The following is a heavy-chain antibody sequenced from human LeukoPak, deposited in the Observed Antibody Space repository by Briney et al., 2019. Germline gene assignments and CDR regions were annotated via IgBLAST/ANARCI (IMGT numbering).Heavy chain of an antibody. Sequence: PGGSLRLSCAASGFTFSSYAMSWVRQAPGKALEWVSPISATSGSTFYADSVKGRFTISRDNSKNTLYLQMNSLRADDTAVYYGARSGYNYNAFDPWGQGTLVTVSS. CDR1: GFTFSSYA. D-gene: IGHD5-24*01. V-gene: IGHV3-23*01. CDR3: ARSGYNYNAFDP. CDR2: ISATSGST. J-gene: IGHJ5*02.